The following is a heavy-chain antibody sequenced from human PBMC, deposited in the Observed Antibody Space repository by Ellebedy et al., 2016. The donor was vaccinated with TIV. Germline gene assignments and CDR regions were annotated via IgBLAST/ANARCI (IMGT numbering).Heavy chain of an antibody. D-gene: IGHD4-23*01. Sequence: GESLKISCAASGLTFSSHAMSWVRQAPGKGLEWVSSITDSGANTYYADSVKGRFTISRDNSKNTLAVQMNSLRPEDTAVYYCARDPVGVGPAFDIWGQGTMVTVSS. CDR3: ARDPVGVGPAFDI. CDR2: ITDSGANT. CDR1: GLTFSSHA. V-gene: IGHV3-23*01. J-gene: IGHJ3*02.